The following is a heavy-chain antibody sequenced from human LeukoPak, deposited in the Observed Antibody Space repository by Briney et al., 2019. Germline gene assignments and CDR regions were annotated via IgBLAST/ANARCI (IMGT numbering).Heavy chain of an antibody. V-gene: IGHV1-8*03. D-gene: IGHD3-3*01. J-gene: IGHJ6*03. CDR3: ARAGITIFGVASYYMDV. CDR2: MNPNSGNT. Sequence: ASVKVSRKASGYTFTSYDINWVRQATGQGLEWMGWMNPNSGNTGYAQKFQGRVTITRNTSISTAYMELSSLRSEDTAVYYCARAGITIFGVASYYMDVWGKGTTVTVSS. CDR1: GYTFTSYD.